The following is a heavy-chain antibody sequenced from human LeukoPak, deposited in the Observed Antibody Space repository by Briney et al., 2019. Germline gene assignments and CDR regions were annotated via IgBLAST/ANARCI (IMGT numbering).Heavy chain of an antibody. CDR3: ARDVVPGDLEWLLGGYFDY. D-gene: IGHD3-3*01. V-gene: IGHV3-30*04. J-gene: IGHJ4*02. CDR1: GLTFSSHA. CDR2: ISYDGSNK. Sequence: PGGSLRLSCAVSGLTFSSHAMHWVRQAPGKGLEWAAVISYDGSNKYYADSVKGRFTISRDNSKNTLYLQMNSLRAEDTAVYYCARDVVPGDLEWLLGGYFDYWGQGTLVTVSS.